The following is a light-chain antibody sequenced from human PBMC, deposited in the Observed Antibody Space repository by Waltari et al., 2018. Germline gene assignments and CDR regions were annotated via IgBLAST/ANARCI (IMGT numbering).Light chain of an antibody. V-gene: IGLV2-23*02. CDR2: EVT. Sequence: QSALTQPASVSGSPGQSITISCTGTNSDVGRYNLVSWYQQHPGKAPNLTLYEVTCRPSRVPNRFSGSQAGNTASLTISGLQAEDEADYYCSSYAGGSTVIFGGGTKVTVL. CDR3: SSYAGGSTVI. CDR1: NSDVGRYNL. J-gene: IGLJ2*01.